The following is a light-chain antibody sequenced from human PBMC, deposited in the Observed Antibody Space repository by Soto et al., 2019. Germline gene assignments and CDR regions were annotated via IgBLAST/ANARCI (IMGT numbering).Light chain of an antibody. CDR3: SSYTSSSTRV. J-gene: IGLJ1*01. CDR2: EVS. V-gene: IGLV2-14*01. Sequence: LNPPASVSGAPGPSIHLPCTGTRSDVGGYNYVSWYQQHPGKAPKLMIYEVSNRPSGVSNRFSGSKSGNTASLTISGLQAEDEGDYYCSSYTSSSTRVFGTGTKLTVL. CDR1: RSDVGGYNY.